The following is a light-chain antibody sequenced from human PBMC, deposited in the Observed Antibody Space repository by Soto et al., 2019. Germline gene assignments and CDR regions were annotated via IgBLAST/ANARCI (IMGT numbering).Light chain of an antibody. Sequence: EIVLTQSPATLSLSPGERATLSCRASQSVSTYLAWYQQKPGQAPRLLIYDASDRATGIPARFSCSGSGSEVNLTISSLGPEDSAVYYCQQRNNWPRGFTFGPGTKVQIK. CDR1: QSVSTY. CDR2: DAS. V-gene: IGKV3-11*01. CDR3: QQRNNWPRGFT. J-gene: IGKJ3*01.